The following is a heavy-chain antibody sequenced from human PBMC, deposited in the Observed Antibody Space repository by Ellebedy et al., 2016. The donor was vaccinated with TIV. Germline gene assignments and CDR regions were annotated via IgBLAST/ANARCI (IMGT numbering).Heavy chain of an antibody. CDR2: INPNSGGT. CDR3: ARVPSLRGAVDY. CDR1: GYTFTGYY. Sequence: AASVKVSCKASGYTFTGYYMHWVRQAPGQGLEWMGWINPNSGGTNYAQKFQGRVTMTRDSSISTAYMDLSRLSSADTAVYYCARVPSLRGAVDYWGQGTLVTVSS. D-gene: IGHD3-10*01. V-gene: IGHV1-2*02. J-gene: IGHJ4*02.